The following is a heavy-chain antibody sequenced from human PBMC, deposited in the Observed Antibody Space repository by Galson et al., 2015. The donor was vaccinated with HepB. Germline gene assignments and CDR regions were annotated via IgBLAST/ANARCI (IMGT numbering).Heavy chain of an antibody. CDR2: IYTGGDT. Sequence: SLRLSCAASGFTVSSNYMSWVRQAPGKGLEWVSVIYTGGDTFYADSVKGQFTISRDNSKNTLYLQMNSLRAEDTALYYCARGRTHDYGDYFDCWGQGTLVTVSS. D-gene: IGHD4-17*01. V-gene: IGHV3-53*01. J-gene: IGHJ4*02. CDR3: ARGRTHDYGDYFDC. CDR1: GFTVSSNY.